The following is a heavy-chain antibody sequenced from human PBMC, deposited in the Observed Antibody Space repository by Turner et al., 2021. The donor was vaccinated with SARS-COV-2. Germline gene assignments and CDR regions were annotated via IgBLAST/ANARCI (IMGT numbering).Heavy chain of an antibody. V-gene: IGHV4-59*01. D-gene: IGHD2-21*02. CDR1: GASISNYY. CDR3: AIGFSSRSRHTRDWGDWSSDVCSSDL. Sequence: QVQLQESGPGLVKPSETLSLTCTVSGASISNYYWSWIRQPPGKGLEWIGYIYYSGSTNYNPSIKSRVTISVDTSKNQFSLKLSSVTAADTAVYYCAIGFSSRSRHTRDWGDWSSDVCSSDL. CDR2: IYYSGST. J-gene: IGHJ2*01.